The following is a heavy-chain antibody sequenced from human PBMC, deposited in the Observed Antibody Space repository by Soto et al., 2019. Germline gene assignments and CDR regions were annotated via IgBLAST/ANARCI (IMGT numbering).Heavy chain of an antibody. J-gene: IGHJ6*03. Sequence: SETLSLTCTVSGGSISSGGYYWSWIRQHPGKGLEWIGYIYYSGSTYYNPSLKSRVTISVDTSKNQFSLKLSSVTAADTAVYYCARDRERISEVATQKNYYYYYYMDVWGKGTTVTVSS. CDR1: GGSISSGGYY. V-gene: IGHV4-31*03. CDR3: ARDRERISEVATQKNYYYYYYMDV. CDR2: IYYSGST. D-gene: IGHD5-12*01.